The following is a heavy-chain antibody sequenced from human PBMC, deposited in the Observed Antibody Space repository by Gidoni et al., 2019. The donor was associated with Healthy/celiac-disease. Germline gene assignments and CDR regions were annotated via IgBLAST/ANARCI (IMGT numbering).Heavy chain of an antibody. D-gene: IGHD1-26*01. Sequence: QLQLQESGPGLVKPSQTLSLTFTVSVGSISSRSYYWGWIRQPPGKGLEWIGSIYYSGSTYYNPSLKSRVTISVDTSKNQFSLKLSSVTAADTAVYYCARHGPPQWELTAWFDPWGQGTLVTVSS. V-gene: IGHV4-39*01. J-gene: IGHJ5*02. CDR2: IYYSGST. CDR3: ARHGPPQWELTAWFDP. CDR1: VGSISSRSYY.